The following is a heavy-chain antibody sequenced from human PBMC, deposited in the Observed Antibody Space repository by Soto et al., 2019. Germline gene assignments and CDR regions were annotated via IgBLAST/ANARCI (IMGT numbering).Heavy chain of an antibody. V-gene: IGHV4-59*01. CDR1: GGSINNYY. CDR3: ARGSDYRRY. CDR2: IFYSGSP. D-gene: IGHD4-4*01. Sequence: SETLSLTCTVSGGSINNYYWSWIRQPPGKRVEWIGYIFYSGSPTYNPSLKSRVTMSVDTSKNQFSLNLRSVTAADTAVYYCARGSDYRRYWGQGTLVTVSS. J-gene: IGHJ4*02.